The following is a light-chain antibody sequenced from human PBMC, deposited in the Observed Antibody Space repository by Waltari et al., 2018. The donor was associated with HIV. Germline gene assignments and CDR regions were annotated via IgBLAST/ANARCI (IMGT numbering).Light chain of an antibody. J-gene: IGLJ3*02. CDR3: QSADSNASLWV. CDR2: KAT. Sequence: SYELTQPPSVSVSPGQTARITCSGDALPKKYAYWYQPRHGQAPVLVIYKATERPSGIPERFSGSSSGTTATLTIIGVQAQDEADYHCQSADSNASLWVFGGGTKLTVL. CDR1: ALPKKY. V-gene: IGLV3-25*03.